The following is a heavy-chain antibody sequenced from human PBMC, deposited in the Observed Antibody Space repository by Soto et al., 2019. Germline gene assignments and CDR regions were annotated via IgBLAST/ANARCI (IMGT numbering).Heavy chain of an antibody. J-gene: IGHJ6*02. CDR2: IRSKAYGGTT. CDR3: TSSTIPYYYYGMDV. Sequence: EVQLVESGGGLVQPGRSLRLSCTASGFTFGDYAMSWFRQAPGKGLEWVGFIRSKAYGGTTEYAASVKGRFTISRDDSNSIAYLQMNSLKTEDTAVYYCTSSTIPYYYYGMDVWGQGTTVTVSS. D-gene: IGHD2-2*01. V-gene: IGHV3-49*03. CDR1: GFTFGDYA.